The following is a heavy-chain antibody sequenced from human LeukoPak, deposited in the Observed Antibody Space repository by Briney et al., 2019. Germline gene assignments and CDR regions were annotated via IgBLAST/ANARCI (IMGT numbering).Heavy chain of an antibody. CDR1: GGSISSGGYY. D-gene: IGHD6-19*01. J-gene: IGHJ4*02. Sequence: PSQTLSLTCTVSGGSISSGGYYWSWIRQPAGKGLEWIGRIYTSGSTNYNPSLKSRVTMSVDTSKNQFSLKLSSVTAADMAVYYCAREQRYSEAVAGRRLDYWGQGTLVTVSS. CDR3: AREQRYSEAVAGRRLDY. V-gene: IGHV4-61*02. CDR2: IYTSGST.